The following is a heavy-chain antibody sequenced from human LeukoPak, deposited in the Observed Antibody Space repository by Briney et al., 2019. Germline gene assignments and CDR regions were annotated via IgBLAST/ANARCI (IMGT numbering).Heavy chain of an antibody. CDR1: GFTFSSYA. D-gene: IGHD4-11*01. V-gene: IGHV3-30-3*01. CDR2: ISYDGSNK. J-gene: IGHJ4*02. Sequence: PGRSLRLSCAASGFTFSSYAMHWVRQAPGRGLEWVAVISYDGSNKYYADSVKGRFTISRGNSKNTLYLQMNSLRAEDTAGYYCARDRDYRPSFFDYWGQGTLVTVSS. CDR3: ARDRDYRPSFFDY.